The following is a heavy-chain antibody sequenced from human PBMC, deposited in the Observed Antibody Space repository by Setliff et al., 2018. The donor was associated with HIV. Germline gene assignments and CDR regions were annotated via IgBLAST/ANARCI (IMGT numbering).Heavy chain of an antibody. D-gene: IGHD1-1*01. CDR3: ARVGPESLPYTWDDEADTFDI. CDR2: ITGYNGNT. J-gene: IGHJ3*02. CDR1: GYIFTNYG. Sequence: ASVKVSCKASGYIFTNYGISWVRQAPGQGLEWMGWITGYNGNTNYAEKFQGRVTMTIDTSTSTAYLELRSLRSDDTAVYYCARVGPESLPYTWDDEADTFDIWGQGTMGTVSS. V-gene: IGHV1-18*01.